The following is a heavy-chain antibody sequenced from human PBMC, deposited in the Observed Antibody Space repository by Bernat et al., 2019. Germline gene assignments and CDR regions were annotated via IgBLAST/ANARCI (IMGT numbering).Heavy chain of an antibody. Sequence: QVQLVESGGGVVQPGRSLRLSCAASGFTFSSYAMHWVRQAPGKGLEWVAVISYDGSNKYYADSVKGRFTISRDNSKNTLYLQMNSLRAEDTAVYYCARGIVVVVAAGLEYWGQGTLVTVSS. D-gene: IGHD2-15*01. J-gene: IGHJ4*02. CDR2: ISYDGSNK. CDR3: ARGIVVVVAAGLEY. V-gene: IGHV3-30*01. CDR1: GFTFSSYA.